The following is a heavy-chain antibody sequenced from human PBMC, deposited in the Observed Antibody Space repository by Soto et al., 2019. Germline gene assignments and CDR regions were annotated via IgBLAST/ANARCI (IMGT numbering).Heavy chain of an antibody. CDR1: GYSFTRYG. CDR3: AMVDVYVTPSPQDV. D-gene: IGHD3-16*01. Sequence: QVQLVQSGAEVQNPGASVKVSCKASGYSFTRYGIGWARQAPGQGLEWMGWINAYNGNTNYAQNLQGRLTLTTDTSTTTAYMELRSLRSNDTAIYYCAMVDVYVTPSPQDVWSKGNKVTVSS. V-gene: IGHV1-18*01. CDR2: INAYNGNT. J-gene: IGHJ6*04.